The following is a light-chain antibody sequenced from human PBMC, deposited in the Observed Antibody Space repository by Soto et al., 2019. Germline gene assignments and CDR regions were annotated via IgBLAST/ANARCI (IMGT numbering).Light chain of an antibody. J-gene: IGKJ4*01. V-gene: IGKV1-39*01. CDR3: QQRSNWPRVT. Sequence: DIQMTQSPSSLSASVGDRVTITCRASQSITTYLNWYRQKPGKAPKLLIYDASNRATGIPARFSGSGSGTDFTLTISSLEPEDFAVYYCQQRSNWPRVTFGGGTKVDIK. CDR1: QSITTY. CDR2: DAS.